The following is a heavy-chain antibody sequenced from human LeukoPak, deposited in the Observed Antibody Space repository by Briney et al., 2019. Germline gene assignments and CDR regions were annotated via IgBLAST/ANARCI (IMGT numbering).Heavy chain of an antibody. Sequence: GGSLRLSCAASGLTVSRNYMSWVRQAPGKGLEWVSVIYSGGNTYYADSVKGRFTISRDNSKNTVYLQMNSLRAEDTAVYYCARDPYCSTTSCYLGYFDYWGQGTLVTVSS. V-gene: IGHV3-66*01. CDR1: GLTVSRNY. J-gene: IGHJ4*02. CDR3: ARDPYCSTTSCYLGYFDY. CDR2: IYSGGNT. D-gene: IGHD2-2*01.